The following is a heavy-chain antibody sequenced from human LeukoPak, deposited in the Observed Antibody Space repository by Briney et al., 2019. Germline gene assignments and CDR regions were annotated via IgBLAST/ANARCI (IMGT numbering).Heavy chain of an antibody. CDR3: ARSSAYFTVNYYFDY. J-gene: IGHJ4*02. CDR1: GGSISSYY. Sequence: SETLSLTCTVSGGSISSYYWSWIRQPPGKGLEWIGYIYYSGSTNHNPSLKSRVTISVDTSKNQFSLKLSSVTAADTAVYYCARSSAYFTVNYYFDYWGQGTLVTVSS. CDR2: IYYSGST. V-gene: IGHV4-59*01. D-gene: IGHD2-21*01.